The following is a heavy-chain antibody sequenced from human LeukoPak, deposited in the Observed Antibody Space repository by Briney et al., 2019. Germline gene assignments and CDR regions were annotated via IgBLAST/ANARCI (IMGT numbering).Heavy chain of an antibody. V-gene: IGHV1-2*02. CDR1: GYTFTDYY. D-gene: IGHD6-13*01. Sequence: ASVKVSCKASGYTFTDYYLHWVRQAPGLGLGWMGWINPNSGDTHFAQTFQDRVTMARDTSISSAYMELGRLRSDDTALYYCARRVAAPGHDAFDIWGQGTMVTVPS. CDR3: ARRVAAPGHDAFDI. J-gene: IGHJ3*02. CDR2: INPNSGDT.